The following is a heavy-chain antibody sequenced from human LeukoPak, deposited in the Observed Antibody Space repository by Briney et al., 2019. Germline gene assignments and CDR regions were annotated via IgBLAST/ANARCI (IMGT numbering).Heavy chain of an antibody. CDR3: TKATQWLAFDY. J-gene: IGHJ4*02. CDR1: GGSISSHF. D-gene: IGHD6-19*01. CDR2: IYNSGTT. V-gene: IGHV4-59*11. Sequence: SETLSLTCTVSGGSISSHFWSWIRQPPGKGLEWIGNIYNSGTTNYNPSLSSRVTMSVDTSKNQLSLQLTSVTAADTAVYYCTKATQWLAFDYWGRGTLVTVSS.